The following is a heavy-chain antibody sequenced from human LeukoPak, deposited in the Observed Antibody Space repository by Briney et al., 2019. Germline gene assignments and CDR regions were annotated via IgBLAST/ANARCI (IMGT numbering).Heavy chain of an antibody. D-gene: IGHD2-15*01. J-gene: IGHJ4*02. CDR3: AREISGGSLLDY. CDR2: ISSSSGPI. V-gene: IGHV3-48*02. CDR1: GFTLSSYN. Sequence: GGSLSLSCAASGFTLSSYNMNWVCQAPGKGLEWVSYISSSSGPIYYADSVKGRFTISRDNAMNSLYLQMNSLRDEDTAVYYCAREISGGSLLDYWAQKTLVTVSS.